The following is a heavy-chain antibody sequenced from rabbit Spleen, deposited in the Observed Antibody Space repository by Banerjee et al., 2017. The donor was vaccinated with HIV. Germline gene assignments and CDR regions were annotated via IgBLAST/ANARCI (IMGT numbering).Heavy chain of an antibody. CDR3: ARNYVNAFDP. J-gene: IGHJ2*01. CDR1: GFFFSSNW. D-gene: IGHD1-1*01. V-gene: IGHV1S45*01. Sequence: LEESGGGLVKPGGTLTLTCTVSGFFFSSNWICWVRQDPGKGLEWIACIDTNDGDTDYANWPKGRFTISKTSSTTVTLQMTSLTAADTATYFCARNYVNAFDPWGPGTLVTVS. CDR2: IDTNDGDT.